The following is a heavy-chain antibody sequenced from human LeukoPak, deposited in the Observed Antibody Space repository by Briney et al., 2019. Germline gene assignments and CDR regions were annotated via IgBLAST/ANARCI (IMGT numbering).Heavy chain of an antibody. V-gene: IGHV3-21*01. Sequence: PGGSLRLSCAASGFTFSSDSMNWGRQGPGKGLEWGSSISSISSYIYYADSVKGRFTISRNNAKNSLYLQMNSLRAEDTALYYCASVGYYGSGNYYNDVDYWGQGTLVTVSS. CDR1: GFTFSSDS. CDR3: ASVGYYGSGNYYNDVDY. D-gene: IGHD3-10*01. CDR2: ISSISSYI. J-gene: IGHJ4*02.